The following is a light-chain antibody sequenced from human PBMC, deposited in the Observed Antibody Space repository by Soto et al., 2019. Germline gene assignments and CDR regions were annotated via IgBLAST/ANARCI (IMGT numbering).Light chain of an antibody. CDR1: QSVSRY. J-gene: IGKJ3*01. CDR2: DAT. Sequence: EIALTQSPATLSLSPGERATLSCRASQSVSRYLAWYQQRPGQAPRLLIFDATKRTADTPARFSGSGSGTDFTLTIGSLEPEDSAVYYCQERSIWPPSFTFGPGTKV. V-gene: IGKV3-11*01. CDR3: QERSIWPPSFT.